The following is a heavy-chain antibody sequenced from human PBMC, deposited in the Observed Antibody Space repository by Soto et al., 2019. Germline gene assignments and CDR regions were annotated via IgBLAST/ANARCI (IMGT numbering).Heavy chain of an antibody. CDR1: GGSISSYC. J-gene: IGHJ6*02. Sequence: SEILPLTCTVSGGSISSYCWSWIRQPPGKGLEWIGYIYYSGSTNYNPSLKSRVTISVDTSKNQFSLKLSSVTAADTAVYYCARGHYYYGMDVWGQGTTVTVSS. CDR2: IYYSGST. V-gene: IGHV4-59*01. CDR3: ARGHYYYGMDV.